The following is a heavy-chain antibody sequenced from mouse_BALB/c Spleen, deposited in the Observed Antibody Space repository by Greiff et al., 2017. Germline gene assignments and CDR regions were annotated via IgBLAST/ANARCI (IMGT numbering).Heavy chain of an antibody. J-gene: IGHJ2*01. V-gene: IGHV1S137*01. D-gene: IGHD4-1*01. Sequence: VQLHQSGAELVRPGVSVKISCKGSGYTFTDYAMHWVKQSHAKSLEWIGVISTYYGDASYNQKFKGKATMTVDKSSSTAYMELARLTSEGSAIYYCARLGRGYFDYWGQGTTLTVSS. CDR2: ISTYYGDA. CDR3: ARLGRGYFDY. CDR1: GYTFTDYA.